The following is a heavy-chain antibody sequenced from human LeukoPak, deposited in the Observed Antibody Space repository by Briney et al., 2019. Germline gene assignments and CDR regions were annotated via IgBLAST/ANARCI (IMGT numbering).Heavy chain of an antibody. Sequence: SVKVSCKASGGTFSSYAISWVRQAPGQGLEWMGGIIPIFGTANYAQKFQGRVTITADKSTSTAYMELSSLRSEDTAVYYCARDRSRRDKYYRADGGAFDIWGQGTMVTVSS. CDR1: GGTFSSYA. CDR2: IIPIFGTA. D-gene: IGHD3-10*01. V-gene: IGHV1-69*06. CDR3: ARDRSRRDKYYRADGGAFDI. J-gene: IGHJ3*02.